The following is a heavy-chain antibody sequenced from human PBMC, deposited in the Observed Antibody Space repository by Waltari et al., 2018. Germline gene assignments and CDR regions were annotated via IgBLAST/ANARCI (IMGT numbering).Heavy chain of an antibody. CDR2: MSSSSTYI. CDR1: GFAFSSYH. V-gene: IGHV3-21*02. D-gene: IGHD3-22*01. J-gene: IGHJ4*02. Sequence: QLVESGGGLVKPGGSLRLSCAASGFAFSSYHMNWVRQAPGKGLDWVSSMSSSSTYIYYVDSVKGRFTVSRDNAKNALFLQMSSLRVEDTAVYYCASVDSSAFSRSFDYWGLGTLVTVSS. CDR3: ASVDSSAFSRSFDY.